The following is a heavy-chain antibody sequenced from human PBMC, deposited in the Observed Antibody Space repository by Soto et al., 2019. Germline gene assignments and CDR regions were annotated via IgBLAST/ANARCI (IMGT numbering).Heavy chain of an antibody. V-gene: IGHV3-53*01. Sequence: GGSLRLSCAASGFTVSSNYMSWVRQAPGKGLEWVSVIYSGGSAYYADSVKGRFTISRDNSKNTLYLQMNSLRAEDTAGDYCARVSRYLDSSGYNNYYGRDVWGEGTTVTVSS. CDR3: ARVSRYLDSSGYNNYYGRDV. CDR2: IYSGGSA. J-gene: IGHJ6*04. D-gene: IGHD3-22*01. CDR1: GFTVSSNY.